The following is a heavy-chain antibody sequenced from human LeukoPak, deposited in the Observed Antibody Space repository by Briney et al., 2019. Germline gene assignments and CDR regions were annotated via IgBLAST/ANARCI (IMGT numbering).Heavy chain of an antibody. D-gene: IGHD3-10*01. V-gene: IGHV3-48*04. CDR2: IDSSSRII. Sequence: GGSLRLSCAASGFTLSSYSMNWVRQAPGKGLEWISFIDSSSRIIFYAESVKGRFTISRDNAKNSLFLQMNSLRAEDTAVYYCARGDGSGSYLNSWGQGTLVTVSS. CDR3: ARGDGSGSYLNS. CDR1: GFTLSSYS. J-gene: IGHJ4*02.